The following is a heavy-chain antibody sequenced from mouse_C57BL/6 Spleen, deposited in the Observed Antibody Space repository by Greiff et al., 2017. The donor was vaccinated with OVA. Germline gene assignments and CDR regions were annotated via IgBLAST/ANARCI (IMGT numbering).Heavy chain of an antibody. D-gene: IGHD2-3*01. CDR3: ARWDGYYAMDY. J-gene: IGHJ4*01. CDR1: GYTFTSYW. CDR2: IDPSDSYT. Sequence: QVQLQQPGAELVRPGTSVKLSCKASGYTFTSYWMHWVKQRPGQGLEWIGVIDPSDSYTNYNQKFKGKATLTVDTSSSTAYMQLSSLTSEDSAVYYCARWDGYYAMDYWGQGTSVTVSS. V-gene: IGHV1-59*01.